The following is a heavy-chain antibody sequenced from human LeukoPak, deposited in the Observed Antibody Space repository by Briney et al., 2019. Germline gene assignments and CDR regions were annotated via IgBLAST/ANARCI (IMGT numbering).Heavy chain of an antibody. CDR2: ISSTGRTM. J-gene: IGHJ4*02. Sequence: GGSLRLSCAASGFTFSNYEMNWVRQAPGKGLEWVSYISSTGRTMYYADSVKGRFTISRDNAKNSLYLQMNSLRAEDTAAYYCAREEYSGSYYFDYWGQGTLVTVSS. D-gene: IGHD1-26*01. CDR3: AREEYSGSYYFDY. CDR1: GFTFSNYE. V-gene: IGHV3-48*03.